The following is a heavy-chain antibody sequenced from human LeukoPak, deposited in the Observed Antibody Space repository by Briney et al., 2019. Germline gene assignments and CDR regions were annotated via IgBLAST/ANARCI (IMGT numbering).Heavy chain of an antibody. J-gene: IGHJ4*02. CDR3: ARADSSSSRLDC. CDR1: GFTFSSYS. D-gene: IGHD6-6*01. CDR2: TNSKSWYI. V-gene: IGHV3-21*01. Sequence: GGSLRLSCAASGFTFSSYSMNWVRHAPGKGLEWVSSTNSKSWYIYYADSLKGRFTISRDNGKNSVYLQMNSLRAEDTAVYFCARADSSSSRLDCWGQGTLVTVSS.